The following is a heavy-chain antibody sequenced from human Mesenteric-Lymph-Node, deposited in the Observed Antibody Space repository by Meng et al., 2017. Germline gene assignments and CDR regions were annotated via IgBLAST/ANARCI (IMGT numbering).Heavy chain of an antibody. CDR1: GFNFSNSW. Sequence: GGSLRLSCAASGFNFSNSWMSWVRQAPGKGLEWVANIKQDGSERHYVDSVKGRLTISRDNAKNSIYLQIDSLRAEDTAVYYCAKGGGAAGLGRGFFDYWGQGTLVTVSS. V-gene: IGHV3-7*03. CDR3: AKGGGAAGLGRGFFDY. J-gene: IGHJ4*02. CDR2: IKQDGSER. D-gene: IGHD6-13*01.